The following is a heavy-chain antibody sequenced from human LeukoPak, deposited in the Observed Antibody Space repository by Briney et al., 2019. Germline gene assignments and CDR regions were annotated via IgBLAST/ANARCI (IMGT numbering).Heavy chain of an antibody. J-gene: IGHJ4*02. CDR3: ARTSGLGTSIDY. V-gene: IGHV4-30-2*01. CDR2: IYHSGST. D-gene: IGHD3-22*01. Sequence: SQTLSLTCAVFGGSISSGGYSWSWIRQPPGKGLEWIGYIYHSGSTYYNPSLKSRVTISVDGSKNQFSLKLSSVTAADAAVYYCARTSGLGTSIDYWGQGTLVTVSS. CDR1: GGSISSGGYS.